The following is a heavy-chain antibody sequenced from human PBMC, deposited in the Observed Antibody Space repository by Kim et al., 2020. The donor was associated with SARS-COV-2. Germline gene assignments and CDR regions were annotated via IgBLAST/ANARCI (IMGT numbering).Heavy chain of an antibody. D-gene: IGHD3-9*01. V-gene: IGHV3-74*01. J-gene: IGHJ4*02. CDR1: GFTFSSYW. CDR2: INSDGSST. Sequence: GGSLRLSCAASGFTFSSYWMHWVRQAPGKGLVWVSRINSDGSSTSYADSVKGRFTISRDNAKNTLYLQMNSLRAEDTAVYYCARGPNYDILTGYIDFADYWGQGTLVTVSS. CDR3: ARGPNYDILTGYIDFADY.